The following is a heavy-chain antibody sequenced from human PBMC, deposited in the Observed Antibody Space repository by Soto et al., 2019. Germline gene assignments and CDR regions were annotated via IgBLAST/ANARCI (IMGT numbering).Heavy chain of an antibody. CDR2: ISSSSSTI. V-gene: IGHV3-48*02. CDR3: ARDNPIYDSSGKEQEPFDY. CDR1: GFTFSSYS. J-gene: IGHJ4*02. D-gene: IGHD3-22*01. Sequence: EVQLVESGGGLVQPGGSLRLSCAASGFTFSSYSMNWVRQAPGKGLEWVSYISSSSSTIYYADSVKGRFTISRDNAKNSLYLQMNSLRDEDTAVYYCARDNPIYDSSGKEQEPFDYWGQGPLVTVSS.